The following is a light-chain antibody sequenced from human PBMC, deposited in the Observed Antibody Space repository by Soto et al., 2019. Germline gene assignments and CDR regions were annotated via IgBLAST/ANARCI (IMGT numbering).Light chain of an antibody. CDR3: MQSTQLPPT. V-gene: IGKV2D-29*02. CDR1: QSLLHITGETF. CDR2: EVS. J-gene: IGKJ5*01. Sequence: DIVMTQTPLSLSVALGQPASISCKSSQSLLHITGETFLFWYLQKPGQSPQLLIYEVSTRVSGVPDRFSGSGSGTDFTLEISRVETDDVGIYYCMQSTQLPPTFGQGTRL.